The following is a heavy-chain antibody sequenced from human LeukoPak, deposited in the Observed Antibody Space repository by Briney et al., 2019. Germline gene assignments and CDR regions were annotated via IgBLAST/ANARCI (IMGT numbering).Heavy chain of an antibody. Sequence: GGSLRLSCAASGFIFSSFAMTWVRQAPGKGLEWVSAISGSGGSTYYADSVKGRFTISRDNSKNTLYLQMNSLRAEDTAVYYCATTISSGPLGYYYGMDVWGQGTTVTVSS. CDR3: ATTISSGPLGYYYGMDV. D-gene: IGHD6-19*01. V-gene: IGHV3-23*01. CDR2: ISGSGGST. CDR1: GFIFSSFA. J-gene: IGHJ6*02.